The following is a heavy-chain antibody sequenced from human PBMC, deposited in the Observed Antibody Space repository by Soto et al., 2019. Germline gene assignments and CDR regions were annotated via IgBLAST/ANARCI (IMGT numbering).Heavy chain of an antibody. D-gene: IGHD3-10*01. CDR2: IYYSGST. V-gene: IGHV4-39*01. J-gene: IGHJ5*02. CDR1: GGSISSSSYY. Sequence: QLQLQESGPGLVKPSETLSLTCTVSGGSISSSSYYWGWIRQPQGKGLEWIGSIYYSGSTYYNPSLKSRVTISVDTSKNQFSLKLSSVTAADTAVYYCARHRITMVRGVIRIDWFDPWGQGTLVTVSS. CDR3: ARHRITMVRGVIRIDWFDP.